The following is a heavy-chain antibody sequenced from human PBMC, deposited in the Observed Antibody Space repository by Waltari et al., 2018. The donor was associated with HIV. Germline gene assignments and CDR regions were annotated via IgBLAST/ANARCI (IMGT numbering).Heavy chain of an antibody. J-gene: IGHJ3*02. D-gene: IGHD3-3*01. Sequence: EVQLVQSGAEVNKPGESLRISCKGSGYRFTSNWLSWVRQMTGKGLEWMGRIYTSDTYTNESPPAQGQVTISADKSISTVDLQWSSRKASDNAMYYGASRITIFGGVIGGAFDIWGQGTMVTVSS. CDR2: IYTSDTYT. CDR1: GYRFTSNW. CDR3: ASRITIFGGVIGGAFDI. V-gene: IGHV5-10-1*01.